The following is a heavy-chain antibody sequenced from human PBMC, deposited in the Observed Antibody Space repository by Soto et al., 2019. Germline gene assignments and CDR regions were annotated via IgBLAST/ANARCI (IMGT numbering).Heavy chain of an antibody. CDR1: GDTFSTYT. Sequence: QVQLVQSGAEVKKPGSSVKVSCKASGDTFSTYTMTWIRQAPGQGLEWMGGIIPRSATAKNAQKVQGRVTSTVNECMSTVYMELSTLTPELTDVYYCPREGLVLVPTPVNSAYYYYAMDFWGQGTTVTVSS. D-gene: IGHD1-20*01. V-gene: IGHV1-69*12. CDR2: IIPRSATA. CDR3: PREGLVLVPTPVNSAYYYYAMDF. J-gene: IGHJ6*02.